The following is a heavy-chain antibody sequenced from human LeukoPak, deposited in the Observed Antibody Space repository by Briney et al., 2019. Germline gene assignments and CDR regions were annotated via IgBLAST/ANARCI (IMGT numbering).Heavy chain of an antibody. D-gene: IGHD3-22*01. CDR3: ARVGDTSGYFYYFDY. CDR2: ISYGGGT. J-gene: IGHJ4*02. CDR1: GGSFSSFY. Sequence: SGTLSLTCAVSGGSFSSFYWSWVRQPPGKGLEWLGYISYGGGTTYNPSLKRRVSMSMDTSKNQFSLRLSSVTAADTALYYCARVGDTSGYFYYFDYWGQGTLVTVSS. V-gene: IGHV4-59*08.